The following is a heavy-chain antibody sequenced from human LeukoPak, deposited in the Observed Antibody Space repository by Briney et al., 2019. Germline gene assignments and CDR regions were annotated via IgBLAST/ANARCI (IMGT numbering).Heavy chain of an antibody. CDR2: IYYSGST. J-gene: IGHJ4*02. CDR3: ACSSIAARRKFDY. D-gene: IGHD6-6*01. Sequence: SETLSLTCTVSGGSISSYYWSWIRRPPGKGLEWIGYIYYSGSTNYNPSLKSRVTISVDTSKNQFSLKLSSVTAADTAVYYRACSSIAARRKFDYWGQGTLVTVSS. CDR1: GGSISSYY. V-gene: IGHV4-59*01.